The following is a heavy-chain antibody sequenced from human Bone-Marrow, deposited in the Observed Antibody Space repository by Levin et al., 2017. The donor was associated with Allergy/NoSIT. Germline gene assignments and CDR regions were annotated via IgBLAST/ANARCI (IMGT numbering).Heavy chain of an antibody. V-gene: IGHV3-30*04. D-gene: IGHD2-2*01. CDR3: ARISAGVPVDDYYHGMDD. Sequence: GGSLRLSCAASGVTFTSYYMHWIRQAPGKGLEWMAVISSTGSIHFKASSMNGLFTIPSANSKNTPPLQMNSLRVEDTAVYCCARISAGVPVDDYYHGMDDWGQGTTVTVSS. CDR1: GVTFTSYY. CDR2: ISSTGSIH. J-gene: IGHJ6*02.